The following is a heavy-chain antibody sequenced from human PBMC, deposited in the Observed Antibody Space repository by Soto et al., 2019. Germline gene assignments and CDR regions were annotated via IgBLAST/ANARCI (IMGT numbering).Heavy chain of an antibody. CDR2: INHSGST. V-gene: IGHV4-34*01. D-gene: IGHD3-22*01. CDR3: ARELLRRAVDY. J-gene: IGHJ4*02. CDR1: GGSFSGYY. Sequence: QVQLQQWGAGLLKPSETLSLTCAVYGGSFSGYYWSWIRQPPGKGLEWIGEINHSGSTNYNPSLNSRVTISVDTSKNQFSLKLSSVTAADTAVYYCARELLRRAVDYWGQGTLVTVSS.